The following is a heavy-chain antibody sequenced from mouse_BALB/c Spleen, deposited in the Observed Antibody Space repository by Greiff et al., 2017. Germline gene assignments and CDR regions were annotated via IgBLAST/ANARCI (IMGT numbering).Heavy chain of an antibody. CDR1: GYSITSDYA. CDR3: ARGYYRYDAMDY. D-gene: IGHD2-14*01. J-gene: IGHJ4*01. CDR2: ISYSGST. V-gene: IGHV3-2*02. Sequence: EVQRVESGPGLVKPSQSLSLTCTVTGYSITSDYAWNWIRQFPGNKLEWMGYISYSGSTSYNPSLKSRISITRDTSKNQFFLQLNSVTTEDTATYYCARGYYRYDAMDYWGQGTSVTVSS.